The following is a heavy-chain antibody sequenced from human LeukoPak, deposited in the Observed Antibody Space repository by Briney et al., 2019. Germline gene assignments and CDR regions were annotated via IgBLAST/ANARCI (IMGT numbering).Heavy chain of an antibody. CDR1: GFTFSSYE. CDR2: ISSSGTTP. CDR3: ARIPYRSYTTASYYFDY. V-gene: IGHV3-48*03. Sequence: GGSLRLSCAASGFTFSSYEMNWVRQAPGKGLEWVSYISSSGTTPYYADSVEGRFTISRDNAKNSLYLQMNSLRAEDTAAYYCARIPYRSYTTASYYFDYWGQGTLVTVSS. J-gene: IGHJ4*02. D-gene: IGHD2-2*02.